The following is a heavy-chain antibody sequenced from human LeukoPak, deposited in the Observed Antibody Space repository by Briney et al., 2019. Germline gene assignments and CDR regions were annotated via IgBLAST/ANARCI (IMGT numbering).Heavy chain of an antibody. CDR3: AKTLRDYGDRSYYYYMDV. CDR1: GFIFNTFG. J-gene: IGHJ6*03. V-gene: IGHV3-23*01. CDR2: ISGSGTNT. Sequence: GGSLRLSRAASGFIFNTFGMNGVRQAPGKGLEWVSAISGSGTNTFYADSVKGRFTISRDNSKKTLYLQMNSLRAEDTAVYYCAKTLRDYGDRSYYYYMDVWGKGPRSPSP. D-gene: IGHD4-17*01.